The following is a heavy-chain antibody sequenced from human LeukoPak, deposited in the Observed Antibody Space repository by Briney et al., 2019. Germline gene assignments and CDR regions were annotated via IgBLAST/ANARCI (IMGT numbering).Heavy chain of an antibody. Sequence: SETLSLTCTLSRGSTSSSSYYRGWIRQPPGKGLEWIGSIYYSGSTYYNPSLKSRVTISVDTSKNQFSLKLSSVTAADTAVYSCCIRAISDYSFDSWGKGTLVTVSS. V-gene: IGHV4-39*01. D-gene: IGHD1-26*01. J-gene: IGHJ4*02. CDR2: IYYSGST. CDR3: CIRAISDYSFDS. CDR1: RGSTSSSSYY.